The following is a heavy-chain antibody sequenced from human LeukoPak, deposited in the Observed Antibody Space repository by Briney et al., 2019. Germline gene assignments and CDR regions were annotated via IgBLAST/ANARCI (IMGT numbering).Heavy chain of an antibody. CDR2: IKQDGSEK. Sequence: GGSLRLSCAASGFTFSIYGMHWVRQAQGKGLEWVANIKQDGSEKYYVDSVKGRFTISRDNAKNSLYLQMNSLRAEDTAVYYCARAWFDPWGQGTLVTVSS. V-gene: IGHV3-7*03. CDR3: ARAWFDP. CDR1: GFTFSIYG. J-gene: IGHJ5*02.